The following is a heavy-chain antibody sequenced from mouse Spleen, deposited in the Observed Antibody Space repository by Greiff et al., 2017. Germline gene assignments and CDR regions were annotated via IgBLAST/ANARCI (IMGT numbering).Heavy chain of an antibody. CDR2: ISDGGSYT. V-gene: IGHV5-4*02. CDR1: GFTFSDYY. CDR3: ARADRYGAWFAY. J-gene: IGHJ3*01. D-gene: IGHD2-14*01. Sequence: EVKVVESGGGLVKPGGSLKLSCAASGFTFSDYYMYWVRQTPEKRLEWVATISDGGSYTYYPDSVKGRFTISRDNAKNNLYLQMSSLKSEDTAMYYCARADRYGAWFAYWGQGTLVTVSA.